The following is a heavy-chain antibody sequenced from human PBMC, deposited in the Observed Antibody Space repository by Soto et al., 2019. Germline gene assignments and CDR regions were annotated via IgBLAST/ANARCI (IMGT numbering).Heavy chain of an antibody. CDR2: IGYDGSNK. J-gene: IGHJ6*02. CDR1: GLTLSRFA. Sequence: PGGSLRLXCAASGLTLSRFAMHWVRQAPGKGLEWVAVIGYDGSNKDYADSVKGRFTISRDNSKNTLYLQMNSLRPEDTAVYYCARDPVNYYGSWTYGMDVWGQGTTVTVSS. CDR3: ARDPVNYYGSWTYGMDV. D-gene: IGHD3-10*01. V-gene: IGHV3-30-3*01.